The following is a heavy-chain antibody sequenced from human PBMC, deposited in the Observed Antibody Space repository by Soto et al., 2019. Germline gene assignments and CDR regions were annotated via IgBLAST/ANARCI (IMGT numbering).Heavy chain of an antibody. J-gene: IGHJ6*02. V-gene: IGHV3-30-3*02. CDR3: ANDRFFDCSGYYYYYGMDV. D-gene: IGHD3-22*01. CDR1: GFTFSSYA. Sequence: GGSLRLSCAASGFTFSSYAMHWVRQAPGKGLEWVAVISYDGSNKYYADSVKGRFTISRDNSKNTLYLQMNSLRAEDTAVYYCANDRFFDCSGYYYYYGMDVWGQGTTVTVSS. CDR2: ISYDGSNK.